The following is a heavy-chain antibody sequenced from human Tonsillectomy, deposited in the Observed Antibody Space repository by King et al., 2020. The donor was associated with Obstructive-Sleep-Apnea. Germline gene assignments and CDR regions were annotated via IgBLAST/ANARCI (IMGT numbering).Heavy chain of an antibody. CDR2: ISYDGSNK. V-gene: IGHV3-30*18. CDR1: GFTFSSYG. J-gene: IGHJ4*02. Sequence: HVQLVESGGGVVQPGRSLGLSCAASGFTFSSYGMHWVRQAPGKGLEWVAVISYDGSNKYYADSVKGRFTISRDNSKNTLYLQMNSLRAEDTAVYYCAKDLDPTGTTGIFDYWGQGTLVTVSS. D-gene: IGHD1-7*01. CDR3: AKDLDPTGTTGIFDY.